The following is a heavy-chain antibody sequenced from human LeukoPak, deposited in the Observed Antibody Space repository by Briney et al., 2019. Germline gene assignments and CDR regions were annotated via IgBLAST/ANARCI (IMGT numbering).Heavy chain of an antibody. CDR2: IYHSGST. J-gene: IGHJ6*03. CDR1: GYSISGGYY. V-gene: IGHV4-38-2*02. CDR3: TRGSIAYYYMDV. D-gene: IGHD3-22*01. Sequence: SETLSLTCTVSGYSISGGYYWGWIRQPPGKGLEWIGSIYHSGSTYYNPSLKSRVTISVDTSKNQFSLKLSSVTAADTAVYYCTRGSIAYYYMDVWDKGTTVTISS.